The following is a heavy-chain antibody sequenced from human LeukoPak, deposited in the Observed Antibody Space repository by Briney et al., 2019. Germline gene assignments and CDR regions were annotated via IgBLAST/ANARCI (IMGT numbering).Heavy chain of an antibody. J-gene: IGHJ6*03. D-gene: IGHD5-18*01. CDR2: IYTSVST. CDR3: ARGHIYGYFRYYYYYYMDV. V-gene: IGHV4-4*07. CDR1: GGSISSYY. Sequence: PSETLSLTCTVSGGSISSYYWSWIRQPAGKGLEWIGRIYTSVSTNYNPSLKSRVTMSVDTSKNQFSLKLSSVTAADTAVYYCARGHIYGYFRYYYYYYMDVWGKGTTVTVSS.